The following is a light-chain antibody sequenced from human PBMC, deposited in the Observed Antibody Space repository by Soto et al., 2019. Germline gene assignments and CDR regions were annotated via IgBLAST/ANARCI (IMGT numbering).Light chain of an antibody. V-gene: IGKV1-9*01. CDR2: AAS. Sequence: DLQLTQSPSFLSASVGDRVTITCRASQGINNYLGWYQQKPGKAPKLLIYAASTLQSGVPSRFSGSGSGTEFTLTISSLQAEDFATYYCQQLNSYPITFGPGTKVDI. CDR3: QQLNSYPIT. J-gene: IGKJ3*01. CDR1: QGINNY.